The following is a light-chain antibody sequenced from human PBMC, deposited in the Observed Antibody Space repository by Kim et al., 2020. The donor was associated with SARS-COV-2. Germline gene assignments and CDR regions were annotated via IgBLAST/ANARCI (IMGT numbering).Light chain of an antibody. CDR1: QSIRGA. V-gene: IGKV1-39*01. CDR2: DVS. CDR3: QQSFSTLVT. J-gene: IGKJ5*01. Sequence: GDRVTIACRASQSIRGALNWYQQRPGKAPQLLIHDVSALQSGVPSRFSGSGFGTDFTLTISGLQPEDFATYYCQQSFSTLVTFGQGTRLDIK.